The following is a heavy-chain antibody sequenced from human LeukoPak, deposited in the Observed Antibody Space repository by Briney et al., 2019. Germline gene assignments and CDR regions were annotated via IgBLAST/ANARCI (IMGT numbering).Heavy chain of an antibody. D-gene: IGHD6-13*01. CDR3: ARVHGSSWHHYFDY. CDR1: GFTFSSYG. CDR2: IWYDGSNK. Sequence: GGSLRLSCAASGFTFSSYGMHWVRQAPGKGLEWVAVIWYDGSNKYYADSVKGRFTISRDNSKNTLCLQMNSLRAEDTAVYYCARVHGSSWHHYFDYWGQGTLVTVSS. J-gene: IGHJ4*02. V-gene: IGHV3-33*01.